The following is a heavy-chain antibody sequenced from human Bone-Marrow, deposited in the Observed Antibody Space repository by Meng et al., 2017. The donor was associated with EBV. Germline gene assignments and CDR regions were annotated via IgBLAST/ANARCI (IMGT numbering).Heavy chain of an antibody. Sequence: QSSGLGLVKHSETLSLTCTVSGGSISSSGYYWGWIRQPPGKGLEWIGSIHYSETTYYPPSLKSRVTISVDTSKNQFSLKLTSVTAADTAVYYCARRGESWYFDLWGRGTLVTVSS. J-gene: IGHJ2*01. CDR1: GGSISSSGYY. CDR3: ARRGESWYFDL. D-gene: IGHD3-10*01. V-gene: IGHV4-39*01. CDR2: IHYSETT.